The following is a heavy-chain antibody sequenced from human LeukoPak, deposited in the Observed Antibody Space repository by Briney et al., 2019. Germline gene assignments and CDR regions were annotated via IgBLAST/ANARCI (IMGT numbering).Heavy chain of an antibody. CDR3: ASSYDSSGYAY. CDR2: ISDSGSTK. D-gene: IGHD3-22*01. CDR1: RFTFSDYY. J-gene: IGHJ4*02. V-gene: IGHV3-11*01. Sequence: GGSLRLSCAASRFTFSDYYMSWIRQAPGKGLEWVSYISDSGSTKYYADSVKGRFTISRDNAKNSLYLQMNDLRAEDTAVYYCASSYDSSGYAYWGQGTLVTVSS.